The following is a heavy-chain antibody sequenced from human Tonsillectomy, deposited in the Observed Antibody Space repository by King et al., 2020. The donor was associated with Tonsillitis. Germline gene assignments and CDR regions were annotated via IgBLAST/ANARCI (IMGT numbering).Heavy chain of an antibody. CDR2: IIPMFDTA. CDR3: ARDKDIMATIGLAAFDY. J-gene: IGHJ4*02. Sequence: QLVQSGAEVKKPGSSVKVSCKASGGTFSSYAISWVRQAPGQGLEWMGGIIPMFDTANYAQKFQGRVTITADESTSTAYMELSSLRSDDTAVYYCARDKDIMATIGLAAFDYWGQGTLVTVSS. CDR1: GGTFSSYA. V-gene: IGHV1-69*01. D-gene: IGHD5-12*01.